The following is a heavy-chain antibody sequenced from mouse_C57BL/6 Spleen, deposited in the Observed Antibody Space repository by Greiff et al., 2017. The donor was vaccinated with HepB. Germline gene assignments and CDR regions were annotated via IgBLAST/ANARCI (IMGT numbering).Heavy chain of an antibody. CDR2: IRSKSNNYAT. V-gene: IGHV10-1*01. CDR1: GFSFNTYA. D-gene: IGHD2-3*01. Sequence: EVKLMESGGGLVQPKGSLKLSCAASGFSFNTYAMNWVRQAPGKGLEWVARIRSKSNNYATYYADSVKDRFTISRDDSESMLYLQMNNLKTEDTAMYYCVGDGYHYQAWFAYWGQGTLVTVSA. J-gene: IGHJ3*01. CDR3: VGDGYHYQAWFAY.